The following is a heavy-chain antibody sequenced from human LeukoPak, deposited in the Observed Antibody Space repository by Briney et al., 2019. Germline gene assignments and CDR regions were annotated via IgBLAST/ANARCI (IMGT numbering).Heavy chain of an antibody. J-gene: IGHJ3*02. CDR2: INPSGGST. CDR1: GYTFTSYY. D-gene: IGHD3-3*01. V-gene: IGHV1-46*01. CDR3: ASQPYYDFWSGFAPPTAPDAFDI. Sequence: GASVKVSCKASGYTFTSYYMHWVRQAPGQGLEWMGIINPSGGSTSYAQKFQGRVTITRDTSTSTVYMELSSLRSEDTAVYYCASQPYYDFWSGFAPPTAPDAFDIWGQGTMVTVSS.